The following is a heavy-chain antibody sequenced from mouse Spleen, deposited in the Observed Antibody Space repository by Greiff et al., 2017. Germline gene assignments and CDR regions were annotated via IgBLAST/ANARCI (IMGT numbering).Heavy chain of an antibody. J-gene: IGHJ3*01. CDR1: GYSITSGYD. CDR2: ISYSGST. CDR3: ARGGFYDGFLFAY. V-gene: IGHV3-1*01. Sequence: EVKLQESGPGMVKPSQSLSLTCTVTGYSITSGYDWHWIRHFPGNKLEWMGYISYSGSTNYNPSLKSRISITHDTSKNHFFLKLNSVTTEDTATYYCARGGFYDGFLFAYWGQGTLVTVSA. D-gene: IGHD2-3*01.